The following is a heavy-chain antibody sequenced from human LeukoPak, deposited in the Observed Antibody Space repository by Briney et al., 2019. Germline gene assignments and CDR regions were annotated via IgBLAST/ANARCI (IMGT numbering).Heavy chain of an antibody. J-gene: IGHJ4*02. CDR3: ARGLRNCSGGSCLGYRRVLDY. D-gene: IGHD2-15*01. CDR2: INHSGST. Sequence: SETLSLTCAVYGGSFSGYYWSWIRQPPGKGLEWIGEINHSGSTNYNPSLKSRVTISVDTSKNQFSLKLSSVTAADTAVYYCARGLRNCSGGSCLGYRRVLDYWGQGTLVTVSS. V-gene: IGHV4-34*01. CDR1: GGSFSGYY.